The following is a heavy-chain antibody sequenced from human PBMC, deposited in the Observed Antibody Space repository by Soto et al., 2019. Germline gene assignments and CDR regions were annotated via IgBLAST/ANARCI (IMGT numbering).Heavy chain of an antibody. Sequence: EVQLVESGGGLVQPGRSLRLSCAASGFTFDDYVMHWVRRAPGKGLEWVSGISWNSGSIDYADSGKGRFTISRDNAKNSLYLQMNRLRTEDTALYYCAKDAGRRGAEHLHHWGQGTLVIVSS. J-gene: IGHJ1*01. V-gene: IGHV3-9*01. CDR3: AKDAGRRGAEHLHH. CDR1: GFTFDDYV. D-gene: IGHD3-10*01. CDR2: ISWNSGSI.